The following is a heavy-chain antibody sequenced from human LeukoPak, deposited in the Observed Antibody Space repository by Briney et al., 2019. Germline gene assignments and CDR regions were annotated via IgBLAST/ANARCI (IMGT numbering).Heavy chain of an antibody. CDR1: GFTFSSYG. D-gene: IGHD2-2*01. CDR3: ARANVGYCGSTSCSMVY. V-gene: IGHV3-33*01. Sequence: GGSLRLSCAASGFTFSSYGMHWVRQAPGKGLEWVAVIWYDGSNKYYADSVKGRFTISRDNSKNTLYLQMNSLRAEDTAVYYCARANVGYCGSTSCSMVYWGQGTLVTVSS. J-gene: IGHJ4*02. CDR2: IWYDGSNK.